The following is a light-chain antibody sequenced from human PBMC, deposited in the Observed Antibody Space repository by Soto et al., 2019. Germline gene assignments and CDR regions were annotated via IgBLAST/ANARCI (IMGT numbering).Light chain of an antibody. CDR1: SSDAGKYDY. Sequence: QCSLGHPPSACGTGGQSVTISCTGTSSDAGKYDYVSWFQHHPGNAPKLILYEVSKRPSGVPDRFSGSKSGSTASLPVPGLHTEDAAPYYCNSYVGGSKAFGNETKVTLL. CDR2: EVS. CDR3: NSYVGGSKA. J-gene: IGLJ1*01. V-gene: IGLV2-8*01.